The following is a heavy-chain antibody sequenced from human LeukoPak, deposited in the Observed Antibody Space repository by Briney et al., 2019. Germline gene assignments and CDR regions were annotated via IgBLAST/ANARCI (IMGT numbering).Heavy chain of an antibody. Sequence: PGGSLRLSCAASGFTFSSYDMHWVRQATGKGLEWVSAIGTAGDTYYPGSVKGRFTISREDAKNSLYLQMNSLRAGDTAVYYCARARGYSSGWYGDYWYFDLWGRGTLVTVSS. CDR3: ARARGYSSGWYGDYWYFDL. D-gene: IGHD6-19*01. J-gene: IGHJ2*01. CDR1: GFTFSSYD. V-gene: IGHV3-13*01. CDR2: IGTAGDT.